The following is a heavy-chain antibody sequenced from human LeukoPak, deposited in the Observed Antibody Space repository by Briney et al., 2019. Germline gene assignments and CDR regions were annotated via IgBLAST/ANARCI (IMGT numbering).Heavy chain of an antibody. J-gene: IGHJ3*02. D-gene: IGHD5-18*01. V-gene: IGHV3-11*04. CDR1: GFTFSDYY. Sequence: GGSLRVSCAASGFTFSDYYMSWLRQAPGKGLEWVSYISSSGSTIYYADSVKGRFTISRDNAKNSLYLQMNSLRAEDTAVYYCANGRYSYGYKNAFDIWGQGTMVTVSS. CDR2: ISSSGSTI. CDR3: ANGRYSYGYKNAFDI.